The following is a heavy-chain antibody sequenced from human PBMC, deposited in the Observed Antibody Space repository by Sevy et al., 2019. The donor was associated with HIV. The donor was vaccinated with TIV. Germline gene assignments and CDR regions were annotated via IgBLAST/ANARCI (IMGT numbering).Heavy chain of an antibody. CDR2: ISGSGGST. V-gene: IGHV3-23*01. Sequence: GGSLRLSCEASGFTMSNYAMNWVRQAPGKGLEWVSGISGSGGSTYYADSVKGRFTISRDNSKNMFYLQMSSLRTEDTAVYYCAKDLYYDNTLFDYWGQGTLDTVSS. CDR3: AKDLYYDNTLFDY. D-gene: IGHD3-22*01. CDR1: GFTMSNYA. J-gene: IGHJ4*02.